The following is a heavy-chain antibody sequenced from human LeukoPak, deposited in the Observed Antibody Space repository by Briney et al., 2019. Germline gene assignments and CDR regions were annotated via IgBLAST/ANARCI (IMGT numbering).Heavy chain of an antibody. Sequence: PSETLSLTCTVSGGSLSSYYWSWIRQPPGKGLEWIGYIYYSGSTNYNPSLKSRVTISVDTSKNQFSLKLSSVTAADTAVYYCARGIEGVLNSYYFDYWGQGTLVTVSS. CDR3: ARGIEGVLNSYYFDY. V-gene: IGHV4-59*08. J-gene: IGHJ4*02. CDR2: IYYSGST. D-gene: IGHD1-26*01. CDR1: GGSLSSYY.